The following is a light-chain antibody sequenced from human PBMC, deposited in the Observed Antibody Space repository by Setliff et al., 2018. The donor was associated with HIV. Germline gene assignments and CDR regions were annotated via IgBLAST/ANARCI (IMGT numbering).Light chain of an antibody. J-gene: IGLJ2*01. Sequence: QSALTQPASVSGSPGQSITISCTGTSSDVRAYNYVSWYQQHPGKAPKLMIYDVNKRPSGVSHRSSGSKSGNTASLTISGLQPEDEADYSCSSYSSSNTYVVFGGGTQLTVL. CDR2: DVN. CDR1: SSDVRAYNY. V-gene: IGLV2-14*01. CDR3: SSYSSSNTYVV.